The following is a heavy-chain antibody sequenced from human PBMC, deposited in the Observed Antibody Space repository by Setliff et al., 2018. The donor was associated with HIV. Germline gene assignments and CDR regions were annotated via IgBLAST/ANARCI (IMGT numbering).Heavy chain of an antibody. Sequence: ASVKVSCKASGYTFTSYYLHWVRQAPGQGLEWMGMINPSGGSASYAQKFQGRVTMSRDTSTSTVYMELSSLRSEDAAVYYCARDYFDSSAYHYGFGAFDIWGQGTMVTVSS. CDR1: GYTFTSYY. D-gene: IGHD3-22*01. V-gene: IGHV1-46*01. CDR2: INPSGGSA. CDR3: ARDYFDSSAYHYGFGAFDI. J-gene: IGHJ3*02.